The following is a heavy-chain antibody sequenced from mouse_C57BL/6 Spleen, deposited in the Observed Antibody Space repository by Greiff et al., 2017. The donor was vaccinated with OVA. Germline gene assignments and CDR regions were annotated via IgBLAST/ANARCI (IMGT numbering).Heavy chain of an antibody. D-gene: IGHD2-3*01. CDR3: ARSRDGYYSDY. CDR2: IYPRSGNT. CDR1: GYTFTSYG. Sequence: VKLVESGAELARPGASVKLSCKASGYTFTSYGISWVKQRTGQGLEWIGEIYPRSGNTYYNEKFKGKATLTADKSSSTAYMELRSLTSEDSAVYFCARSRDGYYSDYWGQGTTLTVSS. J-gene: IGHJ2*01. V-gene: IGHV1-81*01.